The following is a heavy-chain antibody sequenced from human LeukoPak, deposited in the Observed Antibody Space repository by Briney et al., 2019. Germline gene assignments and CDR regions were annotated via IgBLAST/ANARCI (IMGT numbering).Heavy chain of an antibody. V-gene: IGHV3-43D*03. CDR2: ISWDGGST. CDR1: GFTFDDYA. CDR3: AKEGSYDSSGYAFDY. Sequence: WGSLRLSCAASGFTFDDYAMHWVRQAPGKGLEWVSLISWDGGSTYYADSVKGRFTISRDNSKNSLYLQMNSLRAEDTALYYCAKEGSYDSSGYAFDYWGQGTLVTVSS. D-gene: IGHD3-22*01. J-gene: IGHJ4*02.